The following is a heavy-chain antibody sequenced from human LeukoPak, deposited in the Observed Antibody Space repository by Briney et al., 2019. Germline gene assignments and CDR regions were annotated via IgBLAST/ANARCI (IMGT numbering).Heavy chain of an antibody. CDR2: INPSGGST. J-gene: IGHJ4*02. D-gene: IGHD6-19*01. Sequence: ASVKVSCKASGYSFTTYYMHWARQAPGQGLEWMGIINPSGGSTDYSQRFQGRVTMTRDTSTSTVHLELSSLRSDDTAVYYCARAEPFSGGWYYHYWGQGTLVTVSS. CDR3: ARAEPFSGGWYYHY. CDR1: GYSFTTYY. V-gene: IGHV1-46*01.